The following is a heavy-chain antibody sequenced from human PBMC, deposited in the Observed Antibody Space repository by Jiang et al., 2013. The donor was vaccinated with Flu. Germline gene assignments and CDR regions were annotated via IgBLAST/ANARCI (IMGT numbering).Heavy chain of an antibody. CDR3: AATRGPKDY. CDR1: GFTFSTDS. J-gene: IGHJ4*02. Sequence: QLLESGGGLVQPGGSLRLSCAASGFTFSTDSFNWVRQAPGKGLEWVSAISGSGGSTYYADSVKGRFTISRDNSKNTLYLQMNSLRAEDTAVYYCAATRGPKDYWGQGTLVTVSS. CDR2: ISGSGGST. D-gene: IGHD3-10*01. V-gene: IGHV3-23*01.